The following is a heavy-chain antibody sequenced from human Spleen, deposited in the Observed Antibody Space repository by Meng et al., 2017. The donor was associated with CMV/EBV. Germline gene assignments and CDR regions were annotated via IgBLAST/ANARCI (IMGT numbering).Heavy chain of an antibody. CDR3: ARRVGGMDV. J-gene: IGHJ6*02. Sequence: GSLRLSCTVSGGSISSSGYYWGWIRQPPGKGLEWIGSIYYSGSTYYNPSLRSRVTISADTSKNQFSLKLTSVTAADTAVYYCARRVGGMDVWGQGTTVTVSS. CDR2: IYYSGST. V-gene: IGHV4-39*07. D-gene: IGHD2-15*01. CDR1: GGSISSSGYY.